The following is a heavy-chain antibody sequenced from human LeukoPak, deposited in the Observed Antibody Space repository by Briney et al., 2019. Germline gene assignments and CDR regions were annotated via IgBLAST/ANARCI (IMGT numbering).Heavy chain of an antibody. D-gene: IGHD5-18*01. Sequence: ASVKVSCKASGYTFTSYAMHWARQAPGQRLEWMGWINAGNGNTKYSQKFQGRVTITRDTSASTAYMELSSLRSEDTAVYYCAREELWNRFDYWGQGTLVTVSS. CDR3: AREELWNRFDY. J-gene: IGHJ4*02. CDR2: INAGNGNT. V-gene: IGHV1-3*01. CDR1: GYTFTSYA.